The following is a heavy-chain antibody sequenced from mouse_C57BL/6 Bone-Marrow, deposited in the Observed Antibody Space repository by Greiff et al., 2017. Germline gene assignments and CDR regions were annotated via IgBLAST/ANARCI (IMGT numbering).Heavy chain of an antibody. CDR2: IHPNSGST. Sequence: QVQLQQPGAELVKPGASVKLSCKASGYTFTSYWMHWVKQRPGQGLAWIGMIHPNSGSTNYNEKFKSKATLTVDNSSSTVYMQLRRLTSEDSAVYNGAREGYGNYGYAKDYWGQGTSVTGSS. D-gene: IGHD2-10*02. CDR1: GYTFTSYW. J-gene: IGHJ4*01. V-gene: IGHV1-64*01. CDR3: AREGYGNYGYAKDY.